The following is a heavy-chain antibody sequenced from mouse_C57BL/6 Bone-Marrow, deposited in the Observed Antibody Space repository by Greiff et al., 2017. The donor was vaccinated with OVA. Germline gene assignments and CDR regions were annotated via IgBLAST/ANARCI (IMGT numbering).Heavy chain of an antibody. Sequence: QVQLQQSGAELVRPGTSVKVSCKASGYAFTNYLIEWVKQRPGQGLEWIGVINPGSGGTNYNEKFKGKATLTADKSSSTAYMQLSSLTSEDSAVYCCARDYDYAWFAYWGQGTLVTVSA. CDR3: ARDYDYAWFAY. J-gene: IGHJ3*01. CDR2: INPGSGGT. D-gene: IGHD2-4*01. CDR1: GYAFTNYL. V-gene: IGHV1-54*01.